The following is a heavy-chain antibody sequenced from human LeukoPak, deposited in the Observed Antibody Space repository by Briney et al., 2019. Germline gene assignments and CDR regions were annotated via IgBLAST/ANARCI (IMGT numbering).Heavy chain of an antibody. D-gene: IGHD1-26*01. J-gene: IGHJ4*02. CDR3: AREWSTSRPFDY. CDR1: GGSINSYY. Sequence: SETLSLTCTVSGGSINSYYWSWIRQPPGKGLEWIGRIHTSGNTNYNPSLKSRVTMSIDTSKNQFSLNLSSVTAADTAVYYCAREWSTSRPFDYWGQGTLVPVSS. V-gene: IGHV4-4*07. CDR2: IHTSGNT.